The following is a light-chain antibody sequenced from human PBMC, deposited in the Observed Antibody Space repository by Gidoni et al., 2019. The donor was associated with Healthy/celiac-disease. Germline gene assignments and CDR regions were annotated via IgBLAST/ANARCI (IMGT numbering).Light chain of an antibody. CDR2: AAS. CDR3: QQSYSTPFT. CDR1: QSISSY. J-gene: IGKJ3*01. V-gene: IGKV1-39*01. Sequence: DIQMTQSPSSLSASVGDRVTSTCRESQSISSYLNWYQQKPGKAPKLLIYAASSLQSGVPTRFSGIGSGTDFTLTISSLQPEDFATYYCQQSYSTPFTFGPRTKVDIK.